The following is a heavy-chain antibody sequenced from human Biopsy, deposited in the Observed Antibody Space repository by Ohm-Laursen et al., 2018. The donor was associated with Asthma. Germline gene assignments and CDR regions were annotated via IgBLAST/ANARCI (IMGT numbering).Heavy chain of an antibody. D-gene: IGHD2-8*01. CDR2: VTYDGISQ. J-gene: IGHJ6*02. V-gene: IGHV3-30*03. Sequence: SLRLSCAASGFTFSSYGMHWVRQVAGKGLDWVAVVTYDGISQYYAESVKGRFTISRDNSRNTLNLQMNSVRPDDTAVYFCARERAGVLGSYNGMDVWGPGTTVSVSS. CDR1: GFTFSSYG. CDR3: ARERAGVLGSYNGMDV.